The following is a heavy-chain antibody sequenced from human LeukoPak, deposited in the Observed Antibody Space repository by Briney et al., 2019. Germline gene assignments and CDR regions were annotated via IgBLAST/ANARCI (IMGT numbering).Heavy chain of an antibody. J-gene: IGHJ6*02. CDR3: ARDERYQLLLGYYYYGMAV. CDR2: ISAYNGNT. Sequence: GASVKVSCKASGYTFTSYGISWVRQAPGQGLEWMGWISAYNGNTNYAQKLQGRVTMTTDTSTSTAYMELRSLRSDDTAVYYCARDERYQLLLGYYYYGMAVWGQGTTVTVSS. V-gene: IGHV1-18*01. CDR1: GYTFTSYG. D-gene: IGHD2-2*01.